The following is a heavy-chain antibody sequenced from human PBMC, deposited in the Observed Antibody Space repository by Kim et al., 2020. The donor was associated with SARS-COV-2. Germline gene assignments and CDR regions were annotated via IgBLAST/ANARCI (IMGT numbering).Heavy chain of an antibody. CDR2: IIPIFGTA. Sequence: SVKVSCKASGGTFSSYAISWVRQAPGQGLEWMGGIIPIFGTANYAQKFQGRVTITADESTSTDYMELSSLRSEDTAVYYCARELVRGDYYFDYWGQGTLVTVSS. CDR3: ARELVRGDYYFDY. CDR1: GGTFSSYA. D-gene: IGHD3-10*01. V-gene: IGHV1-69*13. J-gene: IGHJ4*02.